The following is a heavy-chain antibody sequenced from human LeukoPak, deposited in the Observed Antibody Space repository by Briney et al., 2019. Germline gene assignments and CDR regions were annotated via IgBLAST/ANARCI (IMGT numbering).Heavy chain of an antibody. CDR2: ISSSTSTI. V-gene: IGHV3-48*01. J-gene: IGHJ6*03. D-gene: IGHD3-3*01. CDR3: ARETILGTFPLGYMDV. CDR1: GFTFSGYS. Sequence: GESLRLSCVASGFTFSGYSMNWVRQAPGKGLEWVSYISSSTSTIYYADSVKGRFTISRDNAKNSLYLHMNSLRADDTAVYYCARETILGTFPLGYMDVWGKGTTVTVS.